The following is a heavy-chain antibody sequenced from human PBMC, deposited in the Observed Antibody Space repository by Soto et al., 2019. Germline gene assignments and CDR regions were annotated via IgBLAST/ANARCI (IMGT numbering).Heavy chain of an antibody. J-gene: IGHJ4*02. CDR2: IHYSGST. CDR1: GGSISSNSYY. CDR3: ASQHYYDSSGYYVVY. V-gene: IGHV4-39*01. D-gene: IGHD3-22*01. Sequence: SETMSLTCTVSGGSISSNSYYWGWIRQPPGKGLEWIGNIHYSGSTYYDSSLQSRVTISIDTSKNQFSLKLSSVTATDTAVYYCASQHYYDSSGYYVVYWGQGTLVTVSS.